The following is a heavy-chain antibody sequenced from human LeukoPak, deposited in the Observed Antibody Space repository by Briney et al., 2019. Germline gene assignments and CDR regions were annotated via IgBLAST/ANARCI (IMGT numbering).Heavy chain of an antibody. CDR3: ARDLDLTK. V-gene: IGHV3-53*01. D-gene: IGHD3-3*01. CDR2: IYSGGSI. J-gene: IGHJ4*02. Sequence: GGSLRLSCAVSGFTVSSNYMSWVRQAPGKGLEWVSFIYSGGSICYADSVKGRFTISRDNSKNTLYLQMNSLRAEDTAVYYCARDLDLTKWGQGTLVTVSS. CDR1: GFTVSSNY.